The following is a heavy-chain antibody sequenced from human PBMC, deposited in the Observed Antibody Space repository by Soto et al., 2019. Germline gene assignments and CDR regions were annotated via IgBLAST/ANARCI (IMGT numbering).Heavy chain of an antibody. V-gene: IGHV4-59*01. J-gene: IGHJ4*01. CDR3: ALLSMALVPEY. D-gene: IGHD3-3*02. Sequence: QVQLQESGPGLVKPSETLSVTCAVSGDSISSYYCMWIRQPPGKGLESIGYLYYGRSANYNPSLKSRVTLSLDTSTNQCSLTLSSMTAADTAVYYCALLSMALVPEYWGHRTLVTVSS. CDR1: GDSISSYY. CDR2: LYYGRSA.